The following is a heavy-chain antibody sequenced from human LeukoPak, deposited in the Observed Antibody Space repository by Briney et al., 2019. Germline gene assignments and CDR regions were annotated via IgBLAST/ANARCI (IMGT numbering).Heavy chain of an antibody. CDR2: SIPIFGIA. D-gene: IGHD3-10*01. Sequence: SVKDSFQATRGTFSSYPISWVRPAPGQGLEWMGSSIPIFGIANYAHKFQGRVTITADKSTRTPYMELSILRSEDTAVYYCARLWFGESTFDYCGHRTLVTVSS. CDR3: ARLWFGESTFDY. V-gene: IGHV1-69*02. CDR1: RGTFSSYP. J-gene: IGHJ4*01.